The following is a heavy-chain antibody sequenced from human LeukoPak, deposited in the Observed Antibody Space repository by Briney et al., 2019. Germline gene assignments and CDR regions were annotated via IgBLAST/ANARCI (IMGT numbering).Heavy chain of an antibody. CDR2: IRQDGSEK. CDR1: GFTFSGYW. Sequence: PGGSLRLSCAASGFTFSGYWMSWVRQAPGKGLEWVANIRQDGSEKYYVDSVKGRFTISRDNAKNSLYLQMNSLRAEDAAVYYCARRRALDYWGQGTLVNVSS. CDR3: ARRRALDY. V-gene: IGHV3-7*03. J-gene: IGHJ4*02.